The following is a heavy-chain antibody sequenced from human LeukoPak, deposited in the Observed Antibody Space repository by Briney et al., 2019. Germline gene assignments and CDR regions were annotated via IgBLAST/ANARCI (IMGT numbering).Heavy chain of an antibody. Sequence: SETLSVTCTVSGGSITGSGYSWNWIRQQPGKGLEWIGYIFDSGNTNYNPSLRSRLSISIDTSRNQFYLRLNSVTAADTAVYFCSVWGVWFEPWGPGTLVADSS. CDR1: GGSITGSGYS. V-gene: IGHV4-31*03. CDR3: SVWGVWFEP. CDR2: IFDSGNT. J-gene: IGHJ5*02. D-gene: IGHD6-19*01.